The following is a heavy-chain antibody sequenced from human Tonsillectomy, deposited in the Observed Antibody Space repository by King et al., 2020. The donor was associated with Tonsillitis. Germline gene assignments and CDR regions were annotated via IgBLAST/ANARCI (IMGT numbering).Heavy chain of an antibody. CDR3: ARDSPYRSRWYQEYYFDY. Sequence: VQLVESGGGVVQPGRSLRLSCAASGFTFSRNGMHWVRQAPGKGLEWVAVIWYDGSNKYYADSVKGRFTISRDNSKNTLYLQMNSLRAEDTAVYYCARDSPYRSRWYQEYYFDYWGQGTLVTVSS. CDR2: IWYDGSNK. D-gene: IGHD6-13*01. V-gene: IGHV3-33*01. CDR1: GFTFSRNG. J-gene: IGHJ4*02.